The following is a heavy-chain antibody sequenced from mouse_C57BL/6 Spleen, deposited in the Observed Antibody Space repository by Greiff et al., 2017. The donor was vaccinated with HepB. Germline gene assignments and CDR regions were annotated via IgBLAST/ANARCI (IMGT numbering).Heavy chain of an antibody. V-gene: IGHV3-6*01. CDR2: ISYDGSN. CDR3: ARGSNSL. CDR1: GYSITSGYY. Sequence: DVQLVESGPGLVKPSQSLSLTCSVTGYSITSGYYWNWIRQFPGNKLEWMGYISYDGSNNYNPSLKNRISITRDTSKNQFFLKLNSVTTEDTATYYCARGSNSLWGQGTTLTVSS. J-gene: IGHJ2*01. D-gene: IGHD2-5*01.